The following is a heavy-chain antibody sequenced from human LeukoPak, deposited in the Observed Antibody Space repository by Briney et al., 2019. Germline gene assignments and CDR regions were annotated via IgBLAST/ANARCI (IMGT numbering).Heavy chain of an antibody. Sequence: SVKVSCKASGGTFSSYAISWVRQAPGQGLEWMGGIIPIFGTANYAQKFQGRVTITADESTSTAYMELSSLRSEDTAVYYCARDSDGDYYFDYWGQGTLDTVSS. CDR3: ARDSDGDYYFDY. CDR1: GGTFSSYA. D-gene: IGHD4-17*01. CDR2: IIPIFGTA. J-gene: IGHJ4*02. V-gene: IGHV1-69*13.